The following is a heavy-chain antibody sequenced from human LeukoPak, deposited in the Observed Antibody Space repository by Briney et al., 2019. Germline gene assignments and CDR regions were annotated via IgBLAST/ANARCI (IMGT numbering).Heavy chain of an antibody. CDR1: GFTFSTYT. CDR2: TSYDGTNT. V-gene: IGHV3-30*04. D-gene: IGHD6-13*01. J-gene: IGHJ4*02. Sequence: PGRSLRLSCAASGFTFSTYTIHWVRQAPGEGLEWVAVTSYDGTNTYYADSVKGRFSISRDNAKNSLYLQMNSLRAEDTAVYFCARGLYSSTTYYFDYWGQGTLVTVSS. CDR3: ARGLYSSTTYYFDY.